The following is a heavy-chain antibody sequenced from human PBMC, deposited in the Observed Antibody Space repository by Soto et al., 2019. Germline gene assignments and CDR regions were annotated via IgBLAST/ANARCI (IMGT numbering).Heavy chain of an antibody. CDR2: ISGSGDYT. CDR3: AKNRGLQYYFDY. Sequence: GGSLRLSCAASGFTFDSYAMNWVRQAPGKGLEWVSTISGSGDYTYYTDSVKGRFTISRDNSKNMMYLQMNSLRAEDTAVYYRAKNRGLQYYFDYWGQGTLVTVSS. J-gene: IGHJ4*02. V-gene: IGHV3-23*01. CDR1: GFTFDSYA.